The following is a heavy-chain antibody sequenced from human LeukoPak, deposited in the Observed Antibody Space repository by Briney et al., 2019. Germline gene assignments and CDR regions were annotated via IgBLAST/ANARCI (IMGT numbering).Heavy chain of an antibody. CDR2: IKRDGSEK. V-gene: IGHV3-7*03. CDR1: GFTFSTYW. CDR3: ARVYTGNRWHFDY. J-gene: IGHJ4*02. D-gene: IGHD2-2*02. Sequence: GGSLRLSCAASGFTFSTYWMSWVRQTPGKGLECVANIKRDGSEKYYVDSVKGRFTIFRDDAKSSLYLQMNSLRAEDTAVYFCARVYTGNRWHFDYWGQGTLVTVSS.